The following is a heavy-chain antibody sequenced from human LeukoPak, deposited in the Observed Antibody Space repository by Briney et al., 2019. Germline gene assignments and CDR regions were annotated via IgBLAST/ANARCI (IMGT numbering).Heavy chain of an antibody. D-gene: IGHD3/OR15-3a*01. Sequence: PSETLSLTCAVSGGSISIINGWSWVGQPPGKGLEWIGEIYHSGSTNYNPSLKSRVTISVDKSKNQFSLKLSSVTAADTAVYYCAIRMGDWYNWFDPWGRGTLVTVSS. J-gene: IGHJ5*02. CDR3: AIRMGDWYNWFDP. CDR1: GGSISIING. V-gene: IGHV4-4*02. CDR2: IYHSGST.